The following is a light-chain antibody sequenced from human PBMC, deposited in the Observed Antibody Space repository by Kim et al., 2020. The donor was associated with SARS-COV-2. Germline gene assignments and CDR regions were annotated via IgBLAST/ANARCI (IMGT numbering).Light chain of an antibody. Sequence: PGQRVTVSCSGSSSNIGSNTVNWYQQLPGTAPKLLIYSNNQRPSGVPDRFSGSQSGTSASLAISGLQSEDEAGYYCAAWDDSLNVVFGGGTQLTVL. V-gene: IGLV1-44*01. J-gene: IGLJ3*02. CDR3: AAWDDSLNVV. CDR1: SSNIGSNT. CDR2: SNN.